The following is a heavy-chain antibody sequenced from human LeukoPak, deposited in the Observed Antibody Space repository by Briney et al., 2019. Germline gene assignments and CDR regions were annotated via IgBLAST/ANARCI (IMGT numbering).Heavy chain of an antibody. CDR1: GGSISSGSYY. J-gene: IGHJ5*02. CDR2: IYTSGST. V-gene: IGHV4-61*02. D-gene: IGHD2-2*01. CDR3: ARGSSTSFDP. Sequence: SQTLSLTCTVSGGSISSGSYYWSWIRQPAGKGLEWIGRIYTSGSTNYNPPLKSRVTISVDTSKNQFSLKLSSVTAADTAVYYCARGSSTSFDPWGQGTLVTVSS.